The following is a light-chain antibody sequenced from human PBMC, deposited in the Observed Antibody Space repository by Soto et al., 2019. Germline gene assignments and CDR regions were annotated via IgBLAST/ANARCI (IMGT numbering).Light chain of an antibody. CDR3: QQYVSSPWA. V-gene: IGKV3-20*01. CDR1: QSVGSSY. J-gene: IGKJ1*01. CDR2: GAS. Sequence: EIVLRQSPGTLSLSPGERATLSCRASQSVGSSYLAWYQQKPGQAPRLLIYGASSRATGIPDRFSGSGSGTDFTLTISSLEPEDFAVYYCQQYVSSPWAFGQGTKVDIK.